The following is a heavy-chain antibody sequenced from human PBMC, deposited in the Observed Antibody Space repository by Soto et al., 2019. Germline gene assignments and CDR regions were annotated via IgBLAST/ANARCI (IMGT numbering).Heavy chain of an antibody. V-gene: IGHV4-39*07. CDR3: ARGSIAAAADDFDY. CDR2: IYYSGST. Sequence: SETLSLTCTVSGGSISSSTYYWGWIRQPPGKGLEWIGTIYYSGSTYYNPSLKSRVTISVDTSKNQFSLKLSSVTAADTAVYYCARGSIAAAADDFDYWGQGTLVTVSS. CDR1: GGSISSSTYY. D-gene: IGHD6-13*01. J-gene: IGHJ4*02.